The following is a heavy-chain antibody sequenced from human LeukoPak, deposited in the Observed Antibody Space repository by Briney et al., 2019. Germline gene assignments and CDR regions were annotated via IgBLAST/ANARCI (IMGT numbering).Heavy chain of an antibody. V-gene: IGHV3-11*01. CDR1: GFTFSGYY. CDR3: ARGWGSSWYYFDY. CDR2: ISSSGDTI. Sequence: GESLKISCAASGFTFSGYYMSWIRPAPGKGLEWVSYISSSGDTIYYADSVKGRFTISRDNAKNSLYLQMNSLRAEDTAVYYCARGWGSSWYYFDYWGQGTLVTVSS. D-gene: IGHD6-13*01. J-gene: IGHJ4*02.